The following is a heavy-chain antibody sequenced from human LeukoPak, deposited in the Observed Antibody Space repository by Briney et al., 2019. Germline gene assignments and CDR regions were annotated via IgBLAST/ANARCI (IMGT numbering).Heavy chain of an antibody. CDR2: IIPIFGTA. J-gene: IGHJ4*02. Sequence: SVKVSCKASGGTFSSYTISWVRQAPGQGLEWMGRIIPIFGTANYAQKFQGRVTITTDESTSTAYMELSSLRSEDTAVYYCARDSLDYYDSSGPRDHYWGQGTLVTVSS. CDR3: ARDSLDYYDSSGPRDHY. D-gene: IGHD3-22*01. V-gene: IGHV1-69*05. CDR1: GGTFSSYT.